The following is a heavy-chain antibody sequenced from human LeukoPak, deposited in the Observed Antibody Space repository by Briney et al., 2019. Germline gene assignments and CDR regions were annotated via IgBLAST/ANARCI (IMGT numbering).Heavy chain of an antibody. D-gene: IGHD3-22*01. CDR3: ARCPFSGSYYYYGMDV. CDR1: GYTFTSYD. Sequence: ASVKVSCKASGYTFTSYDINWVRQATGQGLEWMGWMNPNSGNTGYAQKFQGRVTMTRNTSISTAYMELRSLRSDDTAVYYCARCPFSGSYYYYGMDVWGQGTTVTVSS. CDR2: MNPNSGNT. J-gene: IGHJ6*02. V-gene: IGHV1-8*01.